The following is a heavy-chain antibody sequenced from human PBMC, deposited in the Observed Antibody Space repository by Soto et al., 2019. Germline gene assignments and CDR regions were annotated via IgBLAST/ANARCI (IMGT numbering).Heavy chain of an antibody. V-gene: IGHV2-70*01. J-gene: IGHJ5*02. CDR3: ARIRKIDCLFEGFDP. CDR2: IDWDDDK. D-gene: IGHD3-9*01. CDR1: GFSLSTSGMC. Sequence: SGPALVNRTQTLTLTCTISGFSLSTSGMCVSWIRQPPGKALEWLALIDWDDDKYYSTSLKTRLTISKDTSKNQVVLTMTNMDPVDTATYYCARIRKIDCLFEGFDPWGQGTLVTVSS.